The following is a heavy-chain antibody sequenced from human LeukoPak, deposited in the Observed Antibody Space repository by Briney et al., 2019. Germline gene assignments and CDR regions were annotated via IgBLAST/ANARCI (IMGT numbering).Heavy chain of an antibody. CDR3: AGVAYFLLIPAALDY. CDR1: GFTFSTYS. V-gene: IGHV3-21*01. J-gene: IGHJ4*02. Sequence: GGSLRLSCAASGFTFSTYSMTWVRQAPGKGLEWVSSISNSGNSIYYADSVKGRFSISRDNAKNSLHLQFDSLRDEDTAVYYCAGVAYFLLIPAALDYWGQGTWSPSPQ. CDR2: ISNSGNSI. D-gene: IGHD2-2*01.